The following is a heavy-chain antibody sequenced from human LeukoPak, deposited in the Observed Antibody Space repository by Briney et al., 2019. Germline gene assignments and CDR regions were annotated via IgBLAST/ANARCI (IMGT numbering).Heavy chain of an antibody. J-gene: IGHJ6*03. CDR3: ARVITMVKGYYYYYMDV. D-gene: IGHD3-10*01. Sequence: PSETLSLTCTLSGGSFSSYYWSWIRQPAGKGLEWIGRIYTSGSTNYNPSLKSRVTMSVDTSKNQFSLKLSSVTAADTAVYYCARVITMVKGYYYYYMDVWGKGTTVTISS. CDR2: IYTSGST. V-gene: IGHV4-4*07. CDR1: GGSFSSYY.